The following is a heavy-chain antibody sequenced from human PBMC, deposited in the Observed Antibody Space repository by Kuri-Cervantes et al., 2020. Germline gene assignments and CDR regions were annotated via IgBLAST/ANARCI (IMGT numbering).Heavy chain of an antibody. Sequence: SETLSLTCTVSGGSISSGGYYWSWIRQPAGKGLEWIGHIYTSGSTNYNPSLKSRVTMSIDTSKNQFSLKLTSVTAADTAVYYCAGGGDWPNSKIDYWGQGTLVTVSS. CDR3: AGGGDWPNSKIDY. CDR1: GGSISSGGYY. D-gene: IGHD2-21*02. J-gene: IGHJ4*02. CDR2: IYTSGST. V-gene: IGHV4-61*09.